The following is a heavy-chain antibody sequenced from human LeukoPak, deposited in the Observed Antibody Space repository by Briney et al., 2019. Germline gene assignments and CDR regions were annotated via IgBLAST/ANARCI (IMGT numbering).Heavy chain of an antibody. J-gene: IGHJ3*02. Sequence: RGSLRLSCAASGFTFSNYWMTWVRQAPGKGLEWVANIKQDGSEKYHVDSVKGRFTISRDNAKNSLYLQMNSLRAEDTAVYYCARGQGGIWGQGTMVTVSS. V-gene: IGHV3-7*01. D-gene: IGHD3-16*01. CDR2: IKQDGSEK. CDR3: ARGQGGI. CDR1: GFTFSNYW.